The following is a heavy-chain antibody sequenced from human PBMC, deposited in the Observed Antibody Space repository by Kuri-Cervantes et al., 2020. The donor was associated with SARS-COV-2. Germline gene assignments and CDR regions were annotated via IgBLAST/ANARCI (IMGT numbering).Heavy chain of an antibody. Sequence: GESLKISYAASGFTFSSYSMNWVRQAPGKGLEWVSSISSSSSYIYYADSVKGRFTISRDNSKNTLYLQMNSLRAEDTAVYYCARETAGEGSFDYWGQGTLVTVSS. CDR1: GFTFSSYS. CDR3: ARETAGEGSFDY. D-gene: IGHD7-27*01. V-gene: IGHV3-21*01. J-gene: IGHJ4*02. CDR2: ISSSSSYI.